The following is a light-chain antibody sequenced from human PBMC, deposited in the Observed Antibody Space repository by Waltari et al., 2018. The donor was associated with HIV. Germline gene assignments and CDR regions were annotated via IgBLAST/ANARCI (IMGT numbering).Light chain of an antibody. V-gene: IGLV1-40*01. CDR2: GTT. CDR3: QSLRV. J-gene: IGLJ2*01. CDR1: SSHSGAGYD. Sequence: QSVLTPPPPVSGAAGQRVTISCTGRSSHSGAGYDVHWYQQPPGTAPKLLIYGTTIRPPGVPDRFCGAKSGSSASLAITGLQAEEEADYYCQSLRVFGGGTKLTVL.